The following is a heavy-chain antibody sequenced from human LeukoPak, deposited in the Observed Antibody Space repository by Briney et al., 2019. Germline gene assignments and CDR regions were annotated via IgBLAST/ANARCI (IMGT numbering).Heavy chain of an antibody. D-gene: IGHD5-24*01. CDR1: GYSFTSYW. CDR2: IYPVDSDA. V-gene: IGHV5-51*01. CDR3: ARRKFAEMATIPPTYFDY. J-gene: IGHJ4*02. Sequence: GEPLKISCKGSGYSFTSYWIGWVRQMPGKGLEWMGIIYPVDSDARYSPSFQGQVTISADKSISTAYLQWSSLKASDTAMYYCARRKFAEMATIPPTYFDYWGQGTLVTVSS.